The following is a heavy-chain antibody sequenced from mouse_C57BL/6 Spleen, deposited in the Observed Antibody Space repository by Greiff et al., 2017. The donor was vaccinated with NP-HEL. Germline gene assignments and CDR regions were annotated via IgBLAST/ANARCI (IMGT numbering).Heavy chain of an antibody. Sequence: EVQVVESGGDLVKPGGSLKLSCAASGFTFSSYGMSWVRQTPDKRLEWVATISSGGSYTYYPDSVKGRFTISRDNAKNTLYLQMSSLKSEDTAMYYCARHGANWDYFDDWGQGTTRTVSS. CDR3: ARHGANWDYFDD. J-gene: IGHJ2*01. V-gene: IGHV5-6*01. CDR1: GFTFSSYG. CDR2: ISSGGSYT. D-gene: IGHD4-1*01.